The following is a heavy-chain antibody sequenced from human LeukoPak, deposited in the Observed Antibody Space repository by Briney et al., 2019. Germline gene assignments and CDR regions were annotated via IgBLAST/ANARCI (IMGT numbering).Heavy chain of an antibody. V-gene: IGHV1-2*02. CDR1: GYTFTGYY. J-gene: IGHJ6*03. CDR2: INPNSGGT. D-gene: IGHD4-17*01. Sequence: ASVKVSCKASGYTFTGYYMYWVRQAPGQGLEWMGWINPNSGGTNYAQKFQGRVTMTRDTSISTAYMELSRLRSDDTAVYYCARDRTVTVYHYYYMDVWGKGTTVTVSS. CDR3: ARDRTVTVYHYYYMDV.